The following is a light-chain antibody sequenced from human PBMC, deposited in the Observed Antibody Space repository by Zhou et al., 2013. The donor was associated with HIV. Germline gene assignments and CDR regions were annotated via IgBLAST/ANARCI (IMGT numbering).Light chain of an antibody. CDR2: AAS. CDR1: QGIDNW. J-gene: IGKJ1*01. V-gene: IGKV1D-16*01. CDR3: QQYNNYWT. Sequence: DIQMTQSPSSVSASVGERVIITCRASQGIDNWLAWYQQRPDRAPKSLIFAASNLESGVPSRFSGRGSGTEFTLTISSLQPDDFATYYCQQYNNYWTFDQGTKVE.